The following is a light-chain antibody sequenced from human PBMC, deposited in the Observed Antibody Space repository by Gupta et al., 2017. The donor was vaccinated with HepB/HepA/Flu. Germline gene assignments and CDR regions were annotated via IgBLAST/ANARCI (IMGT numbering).Light chain of an antibody. CDR2: GKS. Sequence: SSELTQDPAVSVPLGQTVTITCQGDSLRTYYANWYQQKPGQAPVRVMDGKSNRPSGIPDRFSGYSSGNKASWNITGAQADDEADDYCKYRDTSGNPWVFGGGTKLTVL. V-gene: IGLV3-19*01. J-gene: IGLJ3*02. CDR3: KYRDTSGNPWV. CDR1: SLRTYY.